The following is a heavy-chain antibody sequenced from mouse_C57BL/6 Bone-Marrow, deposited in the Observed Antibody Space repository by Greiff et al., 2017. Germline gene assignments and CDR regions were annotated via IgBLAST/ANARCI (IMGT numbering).Heavy chain of an antibody. Sequence: QVQLQQSGAELVKPGASVKISCKASGYAFSSYWMNWVKQRPGQGLEWIGQIYPGDGDTNYNGKFKGKATLTVDKSSSTAYMQLSSLTFEDSAVYFYARGSYGSGSFAYWGQGTLVTVSA. D-gene: IGHD1-1*01. J-gene: IGHJ3*01. CDR2: IYPGDGDT. CDR1: GYAFSSYW. V-gene: IGHV1-80*01. CDR3: ARGSYGSGSFAY.